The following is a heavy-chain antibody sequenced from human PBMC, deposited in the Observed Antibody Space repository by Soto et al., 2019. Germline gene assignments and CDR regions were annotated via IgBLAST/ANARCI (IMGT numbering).Heavy chain of an antibody. J-gene: IGHJ4*02. CDR2: INAGNGNT. CDR3: ARPLGSYRLFDY. Sequence: ASVKVSCKASGYTFTSYAMHWVRQAPGQRLEWMGWINAGNGNTKYSQKFQGRVTITRDTSASTAYMELSSLRSEDTAVYYCARPLGSYRLFDYWGQGTLVTVSS. V-gene: IGHV1-3*01. CDR1: GYTFTSYA. D-gene: IGHD3-16*02.